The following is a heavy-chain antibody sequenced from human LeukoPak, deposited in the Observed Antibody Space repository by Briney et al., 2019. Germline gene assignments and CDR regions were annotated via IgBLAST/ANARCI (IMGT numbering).Heavy chain of an antibody. J-gene: IGHJ4*02. CDR3: ARDHAEGSSWFRPHFPFDY. CDR2: IYYSGST. CDR1: GGSISSSSYY. V-gene: IGHV4-39*07. Sequence: SETLSLTCTVSGGSISSSSYYWGWIRQPPGKGLEWIGSIYYSGSTYYNPSLKSRVTISVDTSKNQFSLKLSSVTAADTAVYYCARDHAEGSSWFRPHFPFDYWGQGTLVTVSS. D-gene: IGHD6-13*01.